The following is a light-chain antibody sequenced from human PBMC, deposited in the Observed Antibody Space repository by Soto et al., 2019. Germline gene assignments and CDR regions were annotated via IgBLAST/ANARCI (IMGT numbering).Light chain of an antibody. CDR2: KAS. V-gene: IGKV1-5*03. Sequence: DSSPFTCSGGMTISSWLGWYQQKPGRAPKILIYKASTLKSGVVSRFSGSGSGTEFTLTVSSLQADDFVTYFCQQLNSYLITLGQGTRLEN. CDR1: MTISSW. J-gene: IGKJ5*01. CDR3: QQLNSYLIT.